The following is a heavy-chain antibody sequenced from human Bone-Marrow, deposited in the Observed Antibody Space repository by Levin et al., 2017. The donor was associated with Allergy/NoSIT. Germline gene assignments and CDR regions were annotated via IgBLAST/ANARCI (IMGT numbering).Heavy chain of an antibody. V-gene: IGHV3-30*04. D-gene: IGHD6-6*01. J-gene: IGHJ4*02. CDR2: ISYDGSNK. Sequence: GGSLRLSCAASGFTFSSYAMHWVRQAPGKGLEWVAVISYDGSNKYYADSVKGRFTISRDNSKNTLYLQMNSLRAEDTAVYYCARDTLTLNDSSSFHNARGQGTLVTVSS. CDR1: GFTFSSYA. CDR3: ARDTLTLNDSSSFHNA.